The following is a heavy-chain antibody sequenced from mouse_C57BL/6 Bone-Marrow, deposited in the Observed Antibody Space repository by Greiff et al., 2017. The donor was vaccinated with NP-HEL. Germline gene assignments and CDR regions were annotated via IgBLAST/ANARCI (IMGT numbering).Heavy chain of an antibody. CDR3: ARGEVWLRRGYYFDY. J-gene: IGHJ2*01. V-gene: IGHV1-55*01. CDR2: IYPGSGST. CDR1: GYTFTSYW. Sequence: VQLQQPGAELVKPGASVKMSCKASGYTFTSYWITWVKQRPGQGLEWIGDIYPGSGSTNYNEKFKSKATLTVDTSSSTAYMQLSSLTSEDSAVYYCARGEVWLRRGYYFDYWGQGTTLTVSS. D-gene: IGHD2-2*01.